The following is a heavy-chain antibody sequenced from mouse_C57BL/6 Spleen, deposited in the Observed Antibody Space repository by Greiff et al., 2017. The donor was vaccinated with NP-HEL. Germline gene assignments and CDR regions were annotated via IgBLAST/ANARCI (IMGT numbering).Heavy chain of an antibody. V-gene: IGHV3-6*01. CDR2: ISYDGSN. CDR3: ARHSNYGAWFAY. Sequence: EVKLMESGPGLVKPSQSLSLTCSVTGYSITSGYYWNWIRQFPGNKLEWMGYISYDGSNNYNPSLKNRISITRDTSKNQFFLKLNSVTTEDTATYYCARHSNYGAWFAYWGQGTLVTVSA. J-gene: IGHJ3*01. CDR1: GYSITSGYY. D-gene: IGHD2-5*01.